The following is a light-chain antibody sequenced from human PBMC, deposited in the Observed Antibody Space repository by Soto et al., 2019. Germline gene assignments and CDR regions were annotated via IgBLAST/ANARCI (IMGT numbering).Light chain of an antibody. J-gene: IGKJ1*01. CDR3: QQSYNTPTWT. V-gene: IGKV1-39*01. Sequence: DIQMTQSPSSLSASVGDRVTITCRASQSISSYLNWYQLKPGKAPKLLIYAASSLQSGVPSRFSGSGSGTDFTLTISSLQPEDFATYYCQQSYNTPTWTFGQGTKVVIK. CDR1: QSISSY. CDR2: AAS.